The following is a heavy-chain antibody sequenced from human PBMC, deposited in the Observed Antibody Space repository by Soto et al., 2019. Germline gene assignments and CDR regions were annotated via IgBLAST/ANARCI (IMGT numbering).Heavy chain of an antibody. CDR3: ARDLSYGLCDY. J-gene: IGHJ4*02. CDR2: ISAYNGNT. D-gene: IGHD5-18*01. V-gene: IGHV1-18*01. Sequence: ASVKASCKASGYTFTSYGISWLRQAPGQGLEWMGWISAYNGNTNYAQKLQGRVTMTTDTSTSTAYMELRSLRSDDTAVYYCARDLSYGLCDYWGQGTLVTVSS. CDR1: GYTFTSYG.